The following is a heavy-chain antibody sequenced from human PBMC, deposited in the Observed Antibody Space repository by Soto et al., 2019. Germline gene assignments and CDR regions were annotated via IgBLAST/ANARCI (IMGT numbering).Heavy chain of an antibody. D-gene: IGHD3-10*01. CDR3: AKDWARGFRYYFDY. CDR1: GFTFDDYS. V-gene: IGHV3-23*01. J-gene: IGHJ4*02. CDR2: IGASGTIT. Sequence: VQLLESGGGLAQPGGSLRLSCVGSGFTFDDYSMSWVRQAPGKGLEWVSCIGASGTITYYAEAVKGRFCISRDNSKNTLYLEMNGLRADDTATYYCAKDWARGFRYYFDYWGQGSLVAVSS.